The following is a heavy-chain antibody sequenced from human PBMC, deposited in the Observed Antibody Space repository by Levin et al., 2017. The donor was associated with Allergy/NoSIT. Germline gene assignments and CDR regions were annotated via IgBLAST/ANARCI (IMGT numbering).Heavy chain of an antibody. CDR2: ISGSGGST. CDR3: AKDLADYGDLPVNRSPGAFDI. J-gene: IGHJ3*02. CDR1: GFTFSSYA. Sequence: GGSLRLSCAASGFTFSSYAMSWVRQAPGKGLEWVSAISGSGGSTYYADSVKGRFTISRDNSKNTLYLQMNSLRAEDTAVYYCAKDLADYGDLPVNRSPGAFDIWGQGTMVTVSS. D-gene: IGHD4-17*01. V-gene: IGHV3-23*01.